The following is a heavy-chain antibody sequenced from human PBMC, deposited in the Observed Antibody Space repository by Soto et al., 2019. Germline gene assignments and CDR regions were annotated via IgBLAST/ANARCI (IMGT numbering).Heavy chain of an antibody. Sequence: SETLSLTCAVSGGSISSGGYSWSWIRQPPGKGLEWIGYVYHSGSTYYNTSLKSRVTISVDTSKNQFSLKLSSVTAADTAVYYCAREGDCTNGVCYLGFDYWGQGTLVTVSS. CDR3: AREGDCTNGVCYLGFDY. CDR2: VYHSGST. J-gene: IGHJ4*02. D-gene: IGHD2-8*01. V-gene: IGHV4-30-2*01. CDR1: GGSISSGGYS.